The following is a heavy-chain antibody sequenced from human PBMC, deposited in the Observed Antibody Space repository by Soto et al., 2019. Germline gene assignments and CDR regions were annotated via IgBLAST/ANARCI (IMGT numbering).Heavy chain of an antibody. Sequence: SGPTLVHPTQTLTLTCTFSGFSLSTSGVGVGWIRQPPGKALEWLALIYWNDDKRYSPSLKSRLTITKDTSKNQVVLTMTNMDPVDTATYYCAHRRTHIAAAGDLFDYWGQGTLVTVSS. V-gene: IGHV2-5*01. J-gene: IGHJ4*02. CDR2: IYWNDDK. CDR3: AHRRTHIAAAGDLFDY. CDR1: GFSLSTSGVG. D-gene: IGHD6-13*01.